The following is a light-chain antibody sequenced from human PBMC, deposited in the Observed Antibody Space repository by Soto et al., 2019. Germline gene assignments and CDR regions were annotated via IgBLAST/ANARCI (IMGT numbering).Light chain of an antibody. CDR1: KHINTR. CDR2: QTS. V-gene: IGKV3-11*01. J-gene: IGKJ1*01. Sequence: EIVLTQSPATLSSFPGDRVTLSFRASKHINTRLAWYQHRPGQAPRLLIYQTSTRAAGIPARFSGSGSGTDFTLTISGVQPEDFALYYCHQRQSWPRPFGQGTKVDIK. CDR3: HQRQSWPRP.